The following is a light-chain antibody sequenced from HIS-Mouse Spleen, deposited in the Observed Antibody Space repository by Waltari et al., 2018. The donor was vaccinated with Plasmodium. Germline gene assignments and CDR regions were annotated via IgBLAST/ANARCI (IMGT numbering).Light chain of an antibody. CDR3: QQYNNWSFT. Sequence: EIVMTQSPATLSVSPGERATLSCRARQSVSSNLARYQQKPGQAPRRLIYGASTRATGIPARFSGSESGTEVTLTISSLQSEDFAVYYCQQYNNWSFTFGPGTKVDIK. CDR2: GAS. CDR1: QSVSSN. V-gene: IGKV3-15*01. J-gene: IGKJ3*01.